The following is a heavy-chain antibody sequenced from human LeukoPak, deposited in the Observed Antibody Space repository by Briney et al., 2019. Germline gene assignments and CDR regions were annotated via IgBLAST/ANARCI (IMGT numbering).Heavy chain of an antibody. CDR3: AHSWFGESHTARKRYYFDY. D-gene: IGHD3-10*01. CDR2: IYWDDDK. Sequence: SGPTLVKPTQTLTLTCTFSGFSLSTSGVGVGWIRQPPGKALEWLALIYWDDDKRYSPSLKSRLTITKDTSKNQVVLTMTNMDPVDTATYYCAHSWFGESHTARKRYYFDYWGQGTLVTVSS. J-gene: IGHJ4*02. V-gene: IGHV2-5*02. CDR1: GFSLSTSGVG.